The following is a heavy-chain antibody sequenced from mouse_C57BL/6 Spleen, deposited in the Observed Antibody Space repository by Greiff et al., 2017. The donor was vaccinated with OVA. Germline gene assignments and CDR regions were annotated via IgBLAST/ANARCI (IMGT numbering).Heavy chain of an antibody. J-gene: IGHJ3*01. CDR2: ISSGSSTI. D-gene: IGHD1-1*01. CDR1: GFTFSDYG. CDR3: ARGDYGSFFAY. Sequence: EVKLEESGGGLVKPGGSLKLSCAASGFTFSDYGMHWVRQAPEKGLEWVAYISSGSSTIYYADTVKGRFTISRDNAKNTLFLQMTSLRSEDTAMYYCARGDYGSFFAYWGQGTLVTVSA. V-gene: IGHV5-17*01.